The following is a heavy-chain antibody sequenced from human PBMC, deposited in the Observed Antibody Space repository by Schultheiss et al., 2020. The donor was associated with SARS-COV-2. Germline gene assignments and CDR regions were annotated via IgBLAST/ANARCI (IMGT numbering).Heavy chain of an antibody. CDR2: INNSGAST. D-gene: IGHD4-17*01. J-gene: IGHJ4*02. CDR3: VRGYGDYSDY. CDR1: GFTFSSYG. V-gene: IGHV3-NL1*01. Sequence: GGSLRLSCAASGFTFSSYGMHWVRQAPGKGLEWVSGINNSGASTYYADSVKGRFTISRDNSKNTLYLQMSSLRAEDTAVYYCVRGYGDYSDYWGQGTLVTVSS.